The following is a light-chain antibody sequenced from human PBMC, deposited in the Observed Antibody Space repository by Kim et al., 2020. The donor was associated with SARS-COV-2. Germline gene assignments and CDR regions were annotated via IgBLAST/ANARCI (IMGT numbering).Light chain of an antibody. Sequence: AIQLTQSPSSLSASVGDRVTITCRASQGISSALAWYQQKPGKAPKLLIYDASSLESGVPSRFSGSGSGTDFTLTISSLQPEHFATYYCQQFNSYPPLTFGGGTKLEI. J-gene: IGKJ4*01. CDR2: DAS. CDR1: QGISSA. CDR3: QQFNSYPPLT. V-gene: IGKV1-13*02.